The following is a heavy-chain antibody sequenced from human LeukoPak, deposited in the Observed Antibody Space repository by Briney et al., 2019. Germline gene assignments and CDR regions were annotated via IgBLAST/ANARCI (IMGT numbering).Heavy chain of an antibody. J-gene: IGHJ4*02. CDR3: ARVPSRYSSGWDY. D-gene: IGHD6-19*01. V-gene: IGHV3-7*01. CDR1: GFTFSNYW. CDR2: IKHDGSEK. Sequence: GGSLRLSCEASGFTFSNYWMSWVRQAPGKGLEWVANIKHDGSEKYYADSVKGRFTISRDNSKNTLYLQMNSLRAEDTAVYYCARVPSRYSSGWDYWGQGTLVTVSS.